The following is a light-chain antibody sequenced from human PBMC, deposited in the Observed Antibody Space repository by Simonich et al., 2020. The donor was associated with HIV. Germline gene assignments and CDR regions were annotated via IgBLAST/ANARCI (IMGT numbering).Light chain of an antibody. V-gene: IGKV1-33*01. J-gene: IGKJ2*01. CDR3: QQYDNLPYT. CDR2: DAS. Sequence: DIQMTQSPSSLSASVGARVTITCQASQDIRNYLNWYKQKPGKAPKLLIDDASNLETRVPSRFSGSGSGTDFTFTISSLQPEDIATYYCQQYDNLPYTFGQGTKLEIK. CDR1: QDIRNY.